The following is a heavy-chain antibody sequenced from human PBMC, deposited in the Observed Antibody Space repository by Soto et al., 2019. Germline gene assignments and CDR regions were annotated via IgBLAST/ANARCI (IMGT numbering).Heavy chain of an antibody. CDR2: IWYDGSNK. D-gene: IGHD1-26*01. CDR3: ARDGRIVGATFIY. J-gene: IGHJ4*02. V-gene: IGHV3-33*01. Sequence: GGSLRLSCAASGFTFSSYGMHWVRQAPGKGLEWVAVIWYDGSNKYYADSVKGRFTISRDNSKNTLYLQMNSLRAEDTAVYYYARDGRIVGATFIYWGQGTLGTGSS. CDR1: GFTFSSYG.